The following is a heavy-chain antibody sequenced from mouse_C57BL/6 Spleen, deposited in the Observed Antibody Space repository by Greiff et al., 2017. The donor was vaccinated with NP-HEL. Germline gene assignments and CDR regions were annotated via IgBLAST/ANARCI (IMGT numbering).Heavy chain of an antibody. Sequence: EVQLVESGGGLVQPGGSLSLSCAASGFTFTDYYMSWVRQPPGKALEWLGFIRNKANGYTTEYSASVKGRFTISRDNSQSILYLQMNALRAEDSATYYCARFDLYFDYWGQGTTLTVSS. CDR1: GFTFTDYY. J-gene: IGHJ2*01. V-gene: IGHV7-3*01. CDR3: ARFDLYFDY. CDR2: IRNKANGYTT.